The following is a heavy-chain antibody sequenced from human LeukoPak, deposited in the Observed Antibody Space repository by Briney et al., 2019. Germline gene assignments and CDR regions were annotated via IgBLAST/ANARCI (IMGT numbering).Heavy chain of an antibody. CDR1: GFTFSGFW. Sequence: GGSLRLPCAVSGFTFSGFWMSWSRQAPGKGLEWVASINSDGSEGYYADVVKGRFTISRDNAKNSLYLQINSLRAEDTAVYYCARSSYSSSSSVWGQGTMVTVSS. D-gene: IGHD6-6*01. J-gene: IGHJ3*01. V-gene: IGHV3-7*03. CDR2: INSDGSEG. CDR3: ARSSYSSSSSV.